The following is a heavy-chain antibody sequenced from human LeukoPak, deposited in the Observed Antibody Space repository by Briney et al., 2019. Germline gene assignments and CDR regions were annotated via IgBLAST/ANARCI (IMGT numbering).Heavy chain of an antibody. CDR1: GGSFSGYY. Sequence: SETLSLTCAVYGGSFSGYYWSWIRQPPGKGLEWIGEINHSGSTNYNPSLKSRVTISVDTSKNQFSLKLSSVTAADMAVYYCARGRRDGYNYRSYYYYYGMDVWGQGTTVTVSS. CDR2: INHSGST. J-gene: IGHJ6*02. V-gene: IGHV4-34*01. D-gene: IGHD5-24*01. CDR3: ARGRRDGYNYRSYYYYYGMDV.